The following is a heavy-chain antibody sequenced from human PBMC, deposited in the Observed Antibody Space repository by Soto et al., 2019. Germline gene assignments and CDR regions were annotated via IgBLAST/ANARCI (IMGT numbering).Heavy chain of an antibody. CDR1: GYTFTSYG. Sequence: ASVKVSCKASGYTFTSYGISWVRQAPGQGLEWMGWISAYNGNTNYAQKLQGRVTMTTDTSTSTAYMELRSLRSDDTAVYYCARGQAYYDSSGYYSDYWGQGTLVTVSS. D-gene: IGHD3-22*01. J-gene: IGHJ4*02. CDR2: ISAYNGNT. V-gene: IGHV1-18*04. CDR3: ARGQAYYDSSGYYSDY.